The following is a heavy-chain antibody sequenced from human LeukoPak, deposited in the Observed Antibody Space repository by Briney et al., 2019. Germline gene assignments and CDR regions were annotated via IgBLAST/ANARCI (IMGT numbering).Heavy chain of an antibody. CDR1: GFTFSSYA. Sequence: GGSLRLSCAASGFTFSSYAMHWVRQAPGKGLEWVAVISYDGSNKYYADSVKGRFPISRDNSKNTLYLQMNSLRAEDTAVYYCARDSYYYYYGMDVWGQGTTVTVSS. J-gene: IGHJ6*02. V-gene: IGHV3-30-3*01. CDR3: ARDSYYYYYGMDV. CDR2: ISYDGSNK.